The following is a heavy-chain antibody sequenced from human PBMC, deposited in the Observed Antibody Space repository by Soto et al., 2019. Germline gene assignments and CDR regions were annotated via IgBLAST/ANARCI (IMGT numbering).Heavy chain of an antibody. Sequence: GGSLRLSCAASGFTFSSYAMSWVRQAPGKGLEWVSAISGSGGSTYYADSVKGRFTISRDNSKNTLYLQMNSLRAEDTAVNYCAKSLVPGIAVAGPFGYYYYYGMDVWGQGTTVTVSS. CDR2: ISGSGGST. V-gene: IGHV3-23*01. D-gene: IGHD6-19*01. CDR3: AKSLVPGIAVAGPFGYYYYYGMDV. J-gene: IGHJ6*02. CDR1: GFTFSSYA.